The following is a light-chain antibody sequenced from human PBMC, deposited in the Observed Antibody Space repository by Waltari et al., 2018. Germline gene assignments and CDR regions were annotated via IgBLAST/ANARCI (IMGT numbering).Light chain of an antibody. CDR2: DVS. CDR3: SSYTSTSTLV. CDR1: SSDVGGYNY. J-gene: IGLJ2*01. V-gene: IGLV2-14*03. Sequence: QSVLTQPASVSGSPGQSITISCTGTSSDVGGYNYVSWYQQHPAKAPKLMIYDVSSRPSGVSNRFSGSKSGNTASLTISGLQAEDEADYYCSSYTSTSTLVFGGGTKLTVL.